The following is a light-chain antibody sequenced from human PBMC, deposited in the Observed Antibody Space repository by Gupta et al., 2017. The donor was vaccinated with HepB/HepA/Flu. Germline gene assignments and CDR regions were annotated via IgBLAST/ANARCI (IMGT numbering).Light chain of an antibody. CDR2: QDS. J-gene: IGLJ2*01. CDR3: QAWDSSTAV. CDR1: KLGDKY. Sequence: SYELTQPPSVSVSPGQTASITCSGDKLGDKYACWYQQKPGQSPVLVIYQDSKRPSGIPERFSGSNSGNTDTLXIXGTQAMXEADYYCQAWDSSTAVFGGGTKLTVL. V-gene: IGLV3-1*01.